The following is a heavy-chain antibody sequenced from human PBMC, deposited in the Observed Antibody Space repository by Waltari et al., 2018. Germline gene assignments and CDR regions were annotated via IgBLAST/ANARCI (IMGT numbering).Heavy chain of an antibody. Sequence: EVQLVESGGGLIQPGGSLRLSCAASGFTVSSNYMSWVRQAPGKGLEWVSYISSSSSTIYYADSVKGRFTISRDNAKNSLYLQMNSLRAEDTAVYYCASTVTNYYGSGSPLGDWGQGTLVTVSS. D-gene: IGHD3-10*01. CDR2: ISSSSSTI. CDR3: ASTVTNYYGSGSPLGD. V-gene: IGHV3-48*01. J-gene: IGHJ4*02. CDR1: GFTVSSNY.